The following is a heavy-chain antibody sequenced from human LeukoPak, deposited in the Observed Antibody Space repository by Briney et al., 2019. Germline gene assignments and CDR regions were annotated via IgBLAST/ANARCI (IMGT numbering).Heavy chain of an antibody. V-gene: IGHV4-59*01. CDR3: ARRQAPEKYYDFWSGYSDAFDI. D-gene: IGHD3-3*01. CDR2: IYYSGST. J-gene: IGHJ3*02. Sequence: SETLSLTCTVSGGSISSYYWSWIRQPPGKGLVWIGYIYYSGSTNYNPSLKSRVTISVDTSKNQFSLKLSSVTAADTAVYYCARRQAPEKYYDFWSGYSDAFDIWGQGTMVTVSS. CDR1: GGSISSYY.